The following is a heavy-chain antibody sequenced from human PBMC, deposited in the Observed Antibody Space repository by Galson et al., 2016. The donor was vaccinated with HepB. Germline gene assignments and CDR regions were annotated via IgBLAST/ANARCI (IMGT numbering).Heavy chain of an antibody. J-gene: IGHJ6*02. CDR3: ARDRGLLHYYYGMDV. Sequence: SLRLSCATSGFTFNNHGINWVRQAPGKGLEWVAVISYDGNNRHYADAVKGRFTISRDSSTNTVYLQMNSLRADDTAVYFCARDRGLLHYYYGMDVWGQGTTVTVSS. CDR1: GFTFNNHG. V-gene: IGHV3-33*08. CDR2: ISYDGNNR. D-gene: IGHD4-17*01.